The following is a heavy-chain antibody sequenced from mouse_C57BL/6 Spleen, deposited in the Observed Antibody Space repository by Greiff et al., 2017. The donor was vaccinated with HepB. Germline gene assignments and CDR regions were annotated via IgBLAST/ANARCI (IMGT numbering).Heavy chain of an antibody. V-gene: IGHV1-55*01. CDR3: ARKVYGYDDDD. Sequence: QVQLQQPGAELVKPGASVKMSCKASGYTFTSYWITWVKQRPGQGLEWIGDIYPGSGSTNYNEKFKSKAKLTVDTSSSTAYMQLSSLTSEDSAVYYCARKVYGYDDDDWGQGTTLTVSS. D-gene: IGHD2-2*01. CDR2: IYPGSGST. CDR1: GYTFTSYW. J-gene: IGHJ2*01.